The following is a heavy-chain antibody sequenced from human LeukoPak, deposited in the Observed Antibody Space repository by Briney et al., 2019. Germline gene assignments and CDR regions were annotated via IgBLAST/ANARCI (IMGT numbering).Heavy chain of an antibody. J-gene: IGHJ4*02. CDR3: ARLVADYDDYGTYEGPYPYFDY. Sequence: SETLSLTCTVSGGSISSSSYYWGWIRQPPGKGLEWIGSIYYSGSTYYNPSLKSRVTISVDTSKNQFSLKLSSVTAADTAVYYCARLVADYDDYGTYEGPYPYFDYWGQGTLVTVSS. CDR1: GGSISSSSYY. CDR2: IYYSGST. V-gene: IGHV4-39*01. D-gene: IGHD4-17*01.